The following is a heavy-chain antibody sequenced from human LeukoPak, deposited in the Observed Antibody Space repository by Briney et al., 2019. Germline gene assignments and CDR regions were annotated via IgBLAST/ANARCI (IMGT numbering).Heavy chain of an antibody. V-gene: IGHV3-23*01. CDR1: GFTFSSSA. CDR2: ISASGGST. J-gene: IGHJ4*02. D-gene: IGHD5-24*01. Sequence: GGSLRLSCAASGFTFSSSAMSWVRQVPGKGLEWVSGISASGGSTYYADSVRGRFTISRDNSKNTLYVQMNSLRDEDTAVYYCARGGQRWLHYHLDYWGQGTLVTVSS. CDR3: ARGGQRWLHYHLDY.